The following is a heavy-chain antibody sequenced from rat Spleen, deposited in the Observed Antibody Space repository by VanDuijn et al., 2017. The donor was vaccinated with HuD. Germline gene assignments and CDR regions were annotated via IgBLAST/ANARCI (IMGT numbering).Heavy chain of an antibody. CDR2: ISTSGSRT. V-gene: IGHV5-25*01. J-gene: IGHJ3*01. D-gene: IGHD1-12*02. CDR3: ARQDDGSYKLWGWFAY. Sequence: EVQLVESGGGLVQPGRSLKLSCAASGFTFSNYYMAWVRQAPKKGLEWVATISTSGSRTYYPDSVKGRFTISRDNAKSSLYLQMNSLKSEDTATYYCARQDDGSYKLWGWFAYWGQGTLVTVSS. CDR1: GFTFSNYY.